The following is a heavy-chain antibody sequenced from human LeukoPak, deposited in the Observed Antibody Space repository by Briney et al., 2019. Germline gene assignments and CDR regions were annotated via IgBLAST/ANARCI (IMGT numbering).Heavy chain of an antibody. D-gene: IGHD3-22*01. CDR3: ARQPPPRDSSGYPYYFDY. Sequence: ASVKVSCKASGYTFTSYYMHWVRQAPGQGLEWMGIINPSGGSTSYAQKFQGRVTMTRDTSTSTVYMELSSLRSEDTAVYYCARQPPPRDSSGYPYYFDYWGQGTLVTVSS. CDR1: GYTFTSYY. CDR2: INPSGGST. V-gene: IGHV1-46*01. J-gene: IGHJ4*02.